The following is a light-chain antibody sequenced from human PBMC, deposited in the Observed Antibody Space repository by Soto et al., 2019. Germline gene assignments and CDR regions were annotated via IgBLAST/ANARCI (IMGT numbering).Light chain of an antibody. Sequence: EIVLTQYPDTLSLSPGERATLSCRASQSVSSSYLAWYQQTPGQAPRLLIYGTSNRATGLPDRFSGSGSGTDFPLTISRLEPEDFAVYYCQQYGNSRWTFGQGTKVEIK. V-gene: IGKV3-20*01. CDR1: QSVSSSY. J-gene: IGKJ1*01. CDR3: QQYGNSRWT. CDR2: GTS.